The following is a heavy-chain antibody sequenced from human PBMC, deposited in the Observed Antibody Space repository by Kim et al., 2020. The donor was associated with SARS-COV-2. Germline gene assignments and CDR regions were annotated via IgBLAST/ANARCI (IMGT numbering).Heavy chain of an antibody. J-gene: IGHJ4*02. CDR1: GGSFSGYY. CDR2: INHSGST. CDR3: ARKRWYSSGWYEDY. Sequence: SETLSLTCAVYGGSFSGYYWSWIRQPPGKGLEWIGEINHSGSTNYNPSLKSRVTISVDTSKNQFSLKLSSVTAADTAVYYCARKRWYSSGWYEDYWGQGTLVTVSS. D-gene: IGHD6-19*01. V-gene: IGHV4-34*01.